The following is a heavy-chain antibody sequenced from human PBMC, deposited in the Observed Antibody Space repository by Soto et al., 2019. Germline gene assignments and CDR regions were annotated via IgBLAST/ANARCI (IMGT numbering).Heavy chain of an antibody. D-gene: IGHD1-20*01. J-gene: IGHJ4*02. CDR3: TRETVAGITGLDY. CDR2: ISVSDAFI. V-gene: IGHV3-23*04. Sequence: VQLVQSGAEVKKPGGSLRLSCAASGFNVGAFAVNWVRQAPGKGLEWVSGISVSDAFIYYADSVRGRFSISRDASENILYLQMNSLRVDDTALYYCTRETVAGITGLDYWGPGTLVTVSS. CDR1: GFNVGAFA.